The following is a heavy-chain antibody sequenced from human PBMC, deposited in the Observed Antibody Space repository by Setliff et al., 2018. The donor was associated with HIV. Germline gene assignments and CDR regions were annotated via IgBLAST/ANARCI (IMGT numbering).Heavy chain of an antibody. V-gene: IGHV1-18*04. J-gene: IGHJ4*02. CDR1: GYTFTRYS. D-gene: IGHD3-10*01. Sequence: GASVKVSCKASGYTFTRYSMNWVRQAPGQGLEWMGWISAYNGNTNYAQKLQGRVTMTTDTSTSTAYMELRSLRSDDTAVYYCAREQGDYYGSGSYDYWGQGTLVTVSS. CDR2: ISAYNGNT. CDR3: AREQGDYYGSGSYDY.